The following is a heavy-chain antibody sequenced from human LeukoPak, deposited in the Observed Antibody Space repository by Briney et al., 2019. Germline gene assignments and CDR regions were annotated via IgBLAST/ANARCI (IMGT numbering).Heavy chain of an antibody. CDR2: IYYSGST. CDR1: GGSISSYY. J-gene: IGHJ4*02. V-gene: IGHV4-59*01. D-gene: IGHD3-3*01. Sequence: ASETLSLTCTVSGGSISSYYWSWIRQPPGKGLEWIGYIYYSGSTNYNPSLKSRVTISVDTSKNQFSLKLSSVTAADTAVYYCARVGPDLEWLLYFDYWGQGTLVTVSP. CDR3: ARVGPDLEWLLYFDY.